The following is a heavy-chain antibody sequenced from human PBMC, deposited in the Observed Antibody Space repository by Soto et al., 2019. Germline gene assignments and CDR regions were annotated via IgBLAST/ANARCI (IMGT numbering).Heavy chain of an antibody. CDR2: IHGGNGDT. CDR3: ARGYCSSTSCQYYFDY. Sequence: QVQLVQSGAEVKKPGASVKVSCKASGYTFTGYAIHWVRQAPGQSLEWLGWIHGGNGDTKYSQKFQGRVTITRDTSESTAYMELTSLGSEDTALYHCARGYCSSTSCQYYFDYWGQGTRVTVSS. D-gene: IGHD2-2*01. V-gene: IGHV1-3*01. CDR1: GYTFTGYA. J-gene: IGHJ4*02.